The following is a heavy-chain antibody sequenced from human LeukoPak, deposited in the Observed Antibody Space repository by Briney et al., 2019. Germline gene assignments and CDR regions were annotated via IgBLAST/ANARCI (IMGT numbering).Heavy chain of an antibody. CDR1: GGSVSSGSYY. CDR2: IYYSGST. CDR3: ARGAGWELPVCIDY. D-gene: IGHD1-26*01. J-gene: IGHJ4*02. Sequence: SETLSHTCTVSGGSVSSGSYYWSWIRQPPGKGLEWIGYIYYSGSTNYNPSLKSRVTISVDTSKNQFSLKLSSVTAADTAVYYCARGAGWELPVCIDYWGQGTLVTVSS. V-gene: IGHV4-61*01.